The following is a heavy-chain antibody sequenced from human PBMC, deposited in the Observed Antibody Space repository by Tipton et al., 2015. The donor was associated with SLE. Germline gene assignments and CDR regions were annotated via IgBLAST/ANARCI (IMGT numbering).Heavy chain of an antibody. CDR2: ISYDGSNK. Sequence: SLRLSCAASGFTFNSYSMHWVRQAPGKGLEWVAVISYDGSNKYYADSVKGRFTISRDNSKNTLYLQMNSLRAEDTAVYYCAGSLTFWYFDLWGRGTLVTVSS. CDR3: AGSLTFWYFDL. V-gene: IGHV3-30*19. D-gene: IGHD3-9*01. J-gene: IGHJ2*01. CDR1: GFTFNSYS.